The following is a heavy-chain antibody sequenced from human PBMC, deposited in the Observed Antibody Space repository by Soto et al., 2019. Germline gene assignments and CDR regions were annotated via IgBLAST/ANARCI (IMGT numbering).Heavy chain of an antibody. CDR2: ISWNSRNI. CDR3: AKAPNYDSSGYYFDY. V-gene: IGHV3-9*01. Sequence: EVQLVESGGGLVQPGRSLRLSCAASGFTFDDYAMHWVRQAPGKVLEWVSGISWNSRNIDYADSVKGRFTISRDNAKNSLYLQMNSLRAEDTAFYYCAKAPNYDSSGYYFDYWGQGTLVTVSS. J-gene: IGHJ4*02. D-gene: IGHD3-22*01. CDR1: GFTFDDYA.